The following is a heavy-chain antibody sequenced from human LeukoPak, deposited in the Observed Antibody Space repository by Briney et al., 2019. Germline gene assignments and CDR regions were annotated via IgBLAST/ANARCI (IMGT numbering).Heavy chain of an antibody. CDR1: GFTFSSYS. CDR2: ISSSSSYI. CDR3: ARDDGYYGSGSFDAFDI. Sequence: GGSLRLSCAASGFTFSSYSMNWVRQAPGKGLGWVSSISSSSSYIYYADSVKGRFTISRDNAKNSLYLQMNSLRAEDTAVYYCARDDGYYGSGSFDAFDIWGQGTMVTVSS. D-gene: IGHD3-10*01. J-gene: IGHJ3*02. V-gene: IGHV3-21*01.